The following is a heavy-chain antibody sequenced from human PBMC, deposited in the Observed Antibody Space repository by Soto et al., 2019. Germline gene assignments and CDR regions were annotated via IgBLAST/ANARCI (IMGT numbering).Heavy chain of an antibody. D-gene: IGHD1-1*01. V-gene: IGHV4-30-2*01. Sequence: SETLSLTCAVSGGSISGGGFSWSWLRQPPGKGLEWIGYILHTGGTQYNPSLKSRVSMSVDKSKNQFSLHLTSVTAADTAVYYCARLQCGEGFDNWGRGALVTVS. CDR3: ARLQCGEGFDN. CDR2: ILHTGGT. J-gene: IGHJ4*02. CDR1: GGSISGGGFS.